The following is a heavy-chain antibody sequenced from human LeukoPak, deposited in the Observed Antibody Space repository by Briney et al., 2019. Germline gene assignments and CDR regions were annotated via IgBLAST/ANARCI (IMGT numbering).Heavy chain of an antibody. CDR2: IYYSGST. J-gene: IGHJ3*02. D-gene: IGHD3-22*01. V-gene: IGHV4-39*07. CDR3: AREGIYDSSGYGGLDI. Sequence: SETLSLTCTVSGGSISSSSYYWGWIRQPPGKGLEWIGSIYYSGSTYYNPSLKSRVTISVDTSKNQFSLKLSSVTAADTAVYYCAREGIYDSSGYGGLDIWGQGTMVTVSS. CDR1: GGSISSSSYY.